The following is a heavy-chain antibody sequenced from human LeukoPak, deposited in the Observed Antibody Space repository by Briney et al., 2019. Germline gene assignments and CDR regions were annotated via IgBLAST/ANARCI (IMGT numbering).Heavy chain of an antibody. Sequence: SETLSLTCTVSGGSISSYYWSWIRQPPGKGLEWIGYIYYGGSTNYNPSLKSRVTISVDTSKNQFSLKLSSVTAADTAVYYCATQTSWIQQFGYYYYGMDVWGQGTTVTVSS. CDR2: IYYGGST. CDR3: ATQTSWIQQFGYYYYGMDV. CDR1: GGSISSYY. V-gene: IGHV4-59*01. D-gene: IGHD5-18*01. J-gene: IGHJ6*02.